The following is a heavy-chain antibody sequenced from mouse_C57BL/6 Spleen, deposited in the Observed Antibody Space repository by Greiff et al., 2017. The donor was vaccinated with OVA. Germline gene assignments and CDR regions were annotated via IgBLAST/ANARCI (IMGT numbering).Heavy chain of an antibody. CDR1: GYSFTGYY. CDR3: ARAGVGFGGY. CDR2: INPSNGGT. J-gene: IGHJ2*01. V-gene: IGHV1-42*01. Sequence: EVQLQQSGPELVKPGASVKISCKASGYSFTGYYMNWVKQSPEKSLEWIGEINPSNGGTTYNQKFKAKATLTVDKSSSTAYRPLKSLTSEDSAVYYCARAGVGFGGYWGQGTTLTVSS. D-gene: IGHD2-2*01.